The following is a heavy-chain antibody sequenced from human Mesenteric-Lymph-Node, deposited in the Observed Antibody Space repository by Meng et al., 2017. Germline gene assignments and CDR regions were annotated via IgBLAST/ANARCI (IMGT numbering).Heavy chain of an antibody. V-gene: IGHV3-74*01. CDR1: GFTFSSYW. CDR3: ARDPCSGGSCYLLYYYGMDV. J-gene: IGHJ6*02. D-gene: IGHD2-15*01. Sequence: GESLKISCAASGFTFSSYWMHWVRQAPGKGLVWVSRINSDRSSTSYADSVKGRFTISRDNAKNTLYLQMNSLRAEDTAVYYCARDPCSGGSCYLLYYYGMDVWGQGTTVTVSS. CDR2: INSDRSST.